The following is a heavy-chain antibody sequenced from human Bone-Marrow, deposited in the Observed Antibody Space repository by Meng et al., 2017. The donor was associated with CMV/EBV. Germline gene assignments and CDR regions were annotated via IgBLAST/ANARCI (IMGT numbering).Heavy chain of an antibody. V-gene: IGHV4-39*07. CDR3: AREGSNSSHDY. Sequence: SETLSLTCTVSGGSISSSSYYWGWIRQPPGKGLEWIGSIYYSGSTNYNPSLKSRVTISVDTSKNQFSLKLSSVTAADTAVYYCAREGSNSSHDYWGQGTLVTVSS. J-gene: IGHJ4*02. D-gene: IGHD6-13*01. CDR1: GGSISSSSYY. CDR2: IYYSGST.